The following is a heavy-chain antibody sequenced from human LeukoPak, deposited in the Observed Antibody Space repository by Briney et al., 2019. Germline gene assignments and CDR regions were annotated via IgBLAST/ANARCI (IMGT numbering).Heavy chain of an antibody. CDR3: ARGLRITMSQGDAFDI. CDR1: GFTFSSYG. D-gene: IGHD3-22*01. V-gene: IGHV3-33*08. Sequence: QPGGSLRLSCAASGFTFSSYGMHWVRQAPGKGLEWVAVIWYDGSNKYYADSVKGRFTISRDNSKNTLYLQMNSLRAEDTAVYYCARGLRITMSQGDAFDIWGQGTMVTVSS. CDR2: IWYDGSNK. J-gene: IGHJ3*02.